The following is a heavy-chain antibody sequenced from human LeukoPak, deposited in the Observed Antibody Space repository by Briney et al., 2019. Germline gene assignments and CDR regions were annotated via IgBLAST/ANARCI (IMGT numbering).Heavy chain of an antibody. V-gene: IGHV4-30-4*01. CDR1: GGSISSGDYY. CDR2: IYYSGST. CDR3: ARDMGRWLQAGAFDI. Sequence: PSQTLSLTCTVSGGSISSGDYYWSWIRQPPGTGLEWIGYIYYSGSTYYNPSLKSRVTISVDTSKNQFSLKLSSVTAADTAVYYCARDMGRWLQAGAFDIWGQGTMVTVSS. J-gene: IGHJ3*02. D-gene: IGHD5-24*01.